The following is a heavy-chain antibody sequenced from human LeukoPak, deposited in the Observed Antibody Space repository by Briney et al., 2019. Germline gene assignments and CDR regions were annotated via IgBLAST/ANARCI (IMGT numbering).Heavy chain of an antibody. V-gene: IGHV3-49*04. Sequence: GGSLRLSCTASGLTFGDYAMSWVRQAPGKGLEWVGFIRSKAYGGTTEYAASVKGRFTISRDDSKSIAYLQMNSLKTEDTAVYYCSGSTSWHLFDYWGQGTLVTVSS. CDR2: IRSKAYGGTT. CDR1: GLTFGDYA. CDR3: SGSTSWHLFDY. D-gene: IGHD2-2*01. J-gene: IGHJ4*02.